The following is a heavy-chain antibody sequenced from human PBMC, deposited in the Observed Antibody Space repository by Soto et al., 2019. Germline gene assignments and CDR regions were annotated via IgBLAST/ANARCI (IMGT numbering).Heavy chain of an antibody. V-gene: IGHV4-30-2*01. CDR2: IYHSGST. D-gene: IGHD7-27*01. CDR3: PAGGGLTGDY. CDR1: GGSISSGGYS. J-gene: IGHJ4*02. Sequence: QLQLQESGSGLVKPSQTLSLTCAVSGGSISSGGYSWSWIRQPPGKGLEWIGYIYHSGSTYYTPSLKSRVTTPEDRPRTQFSLRLRSGPAAEPAGYYWPAGGGLTGDYRGQGTLVTVSP.